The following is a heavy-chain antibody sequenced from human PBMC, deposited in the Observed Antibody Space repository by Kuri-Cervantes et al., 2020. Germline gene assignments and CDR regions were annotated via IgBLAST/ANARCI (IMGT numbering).Heavy chain of an antibody. CDR1: GYSISSGYY. D-gene: IGHD6-13*01. Sequence: GSLRLSCAVSGYSISSGYYWGWIRQPPGKGLEWIGEIYHSGSTNYNPSLKSRVTISVDKSKNQFSLKLSSVTAADTAVYYCARVGSSSHRDLNWFDPWGQGTLVTVSS. V-gene: IGHV4-38-2*01. J-gene: IGHJ5*02. CDR3: ARVGSSSHRDLNWFDP. CDR2: IYHSGST.